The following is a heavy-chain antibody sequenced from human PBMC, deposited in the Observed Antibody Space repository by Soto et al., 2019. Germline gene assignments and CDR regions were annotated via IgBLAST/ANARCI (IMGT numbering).Heavy chain of an antibody. CDR1: GYIFVNYG. CDR3: VMVDNYVTPTPQDV. Sequence: QVQLVQSGDEVKKPGASVKVSCNASGYIFVNYGIAWVRQAPGQGLEWMGCISPYTGNTHSATKIQGRLTMTTDTSTSTAYMDLGSLTSDDTAVYYCVMVDNYVTPTPQDVWGQGTTVTVSS. CDR2: ISPYTGNT. V-gene: IGHV1-18*01. J-gene: IGHJ6*02. D-gene: IGHD3-16*01.